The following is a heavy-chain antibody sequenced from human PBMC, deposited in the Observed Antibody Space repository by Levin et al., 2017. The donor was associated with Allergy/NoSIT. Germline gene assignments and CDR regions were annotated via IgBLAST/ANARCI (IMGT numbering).Heavy chain of an antibody. CDR3: ARDRDTSGYFRGWFDP. CDR2: INPNSGGT. J-gene: IGHJ5*02. D-gene: IGHD5-12*01. V-gene: IGHV1-2*02. Sequence: VASVKVSCKASGYTFTGYFIHWVRQAPGQGLEWMGWINPNSGGTSYAQKFQGRVTMTRDTSISRAYMELSRLRSDDTAVYYCARDRDTSGYFRGWFDPWGQGTLVTVSS. CDR1: GYTFTGYF.